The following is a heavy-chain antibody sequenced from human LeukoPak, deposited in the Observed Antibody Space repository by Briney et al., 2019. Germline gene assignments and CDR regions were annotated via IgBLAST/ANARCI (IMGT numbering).Heavy chain of an antibody. CDR3: ARGSGDILTGGWFDP. Sequence: SSETLSLTCTVSGGSISSSSYYWGWIRQPPGKGLEWIGSIYYSGSTYYNPSLKSRVTISVDTSKNQFSLKLSSVTAADTAVYYCARGSGDILTGGWFDPWGQGTLVTVSS. D-gene: IGHD3-9*01. CDR1: GGSISSSSYY. CDR2: IYYSGST. V-gene: IGHV4-39*01. J-gene: IGHJ5*02.